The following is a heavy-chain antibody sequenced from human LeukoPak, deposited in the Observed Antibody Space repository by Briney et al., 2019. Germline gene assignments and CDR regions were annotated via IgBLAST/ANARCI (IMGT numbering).Heavy chain of an antibody. CDR2: IYTSGST. D-gene: IGHD6-19*01. CDR3: TTDLPSGWYPMLLLGNY. Sequence: SETLSLTCTVSGGSISSYYWSWIRQPAGKGLEWIGRIYTSGSTNYNPSLKSRVTMSVDTSKNRFSLKLSSVTAEDTAVYYCTTDLPSGWYPMLLLGNYWGQGTLVTVSS. V-gene: IGHV4-4*07. CDR1: GGSISSYY. J-gene: IGHJ4*02.